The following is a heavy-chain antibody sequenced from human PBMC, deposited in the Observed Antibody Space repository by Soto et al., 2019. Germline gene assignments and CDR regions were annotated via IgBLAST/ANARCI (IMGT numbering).Heavy chain of an antibody. Sequence: QVQLVESGGGVVQPGRSLRLSCAASGFTFSSYGMHWVRQAPGKGLEWMAVISYDGSNKYYADSVKGRFTISRDNSKNTLYLQMNSLRAEDTAVYYCAKEGEALGYCSSTSCYALYFQHWGQGTLVTVSS. J-gene: IGHJ1*01. CDR1: GFTFSSYG. V-gene: IGHV3-30*18. CDR2: ISYDGSNK. CDR3: AKEGEALGYCSSTSCYALYFQH. D-gene: IGHD2-2*01.